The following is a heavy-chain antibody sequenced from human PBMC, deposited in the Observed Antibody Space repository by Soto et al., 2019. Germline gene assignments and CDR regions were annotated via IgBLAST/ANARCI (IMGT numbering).Heavy chain of an antibody. Sequence: PSETLSLTCTIFGDSISTYFWSWIRQPPGRGLEWIGYVDYSRNTDYSPSLESRVTISIDTSKKQLSLILTSLTAADTAVYYCARNWFSVAGRFNFDRWGQGALVTVSS. D-gene: IGHD6-19*01. J-gene: IGHJ4*02. V-gene: IGHV4-59*01. CDR3: ARNWFSVAGRFNFDR. CDR1: GDSISTYF. CDR2: VDYSRNT.